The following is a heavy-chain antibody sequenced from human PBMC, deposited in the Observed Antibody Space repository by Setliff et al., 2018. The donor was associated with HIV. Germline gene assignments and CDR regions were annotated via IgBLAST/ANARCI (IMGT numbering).Heavy chain of an antibody. V-gene: IGHV1-8*02. CDR1: GYTFTSYD. J-gene: IGHJ6*02. Sequence: ASVKVSCKTSGYTFTSYDINWVRQATGQGLEWMGWMNPNSGNRGYAQKFQGRVTMTRDTSINAAYMELRGLRSDDTAVYYCARNFGLSPSGKYYYYYGMDIWGQGTTVTVS. CDR2: MNPNSGNR. CDR3: ARNFGLSPSGKYYYYYGMDI. D-gene: IGHD3-10*01.